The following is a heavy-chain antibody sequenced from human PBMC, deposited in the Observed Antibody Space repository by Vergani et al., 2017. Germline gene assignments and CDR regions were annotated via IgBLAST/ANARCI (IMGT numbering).Heavy chain of an antibody. Sequence: QVQVVQSGAEVKKSGASVKVSCKTSGYTFSNYYMHWVRQAPGQGLEWMGIINPSGGHTNYAQKFQGRVTMTRDTSTSTVYMELTSLRSDDTAVYYCARGGVYGSGWYLFDYWGQGTLVTVSP. V-gene: IGHV1-46*01. CDR2: INPSGGHT. D-gene: IGHD6-19*01. CDR3: ARGGVYGSGWYLFDY. J-gene: IGHJ4*02. CDR1: GYTFSNYY.